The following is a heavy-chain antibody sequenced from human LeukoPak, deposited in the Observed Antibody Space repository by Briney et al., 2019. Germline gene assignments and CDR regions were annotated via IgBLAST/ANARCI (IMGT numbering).Heavy chain of an antibody. CDR1: GFTFSSYG. V-gene: IGHV3-30*18. CDR3: AKDYIEDV. J-gene: IGHJ6*02. Sequence: GRPLRLSCAASGFTFSSYGMHWVRQAPGKGLEWVAVISYDGSNKYYADSVKGRFTISRDNSKNTLYLQMNSLRAEDTAVYYCAKDYIEDVWGQGTTVTVSS. CDR2: ISYDGSNK.